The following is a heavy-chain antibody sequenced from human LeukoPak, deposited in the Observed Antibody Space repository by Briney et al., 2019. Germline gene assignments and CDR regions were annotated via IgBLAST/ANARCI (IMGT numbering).Heavy chain of an antibody. V-gene: IGHV1-3*03. CDR2: INAGNGIT. J-gene: IGHJ6*03. Sequence: ASVKVSCKASGYTFTAYTMHWVRQAPGQRLEWMGWINAGNGITKYSQDFQGRVTITRDTSASTAYLELSSLRSEGMAVYYCARGLFSSSWYDGGDYYYYIDVWGKGTTVTVSS. D-gene: IGHD6-13*01. CDR3: ARGLFSSSWYDGGDYYYYIDV. CDR1: GYTFTAYT.